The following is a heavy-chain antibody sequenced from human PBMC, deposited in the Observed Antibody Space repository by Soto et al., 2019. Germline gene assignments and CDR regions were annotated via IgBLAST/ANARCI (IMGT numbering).Heavy chain of an antibody. Sequence: QLQLQESGSGLVKPSQTLSLTSTISGGAISSTGYSWSWIRQPPGKGMEWIGYIYNAGSTDYTPSRKIRVSIYVDRSKNQFSLNLTSATAADTDVYPGARGRCGELSGVDWLDTWGQGTLVTVSS. CDR1: GGAISSTGYS. D-gene: IGHD2-15*01. V-gene: IGHV4-30-2*01. J-gene: IGHJ5*02. CDR3: ARGRCGELSGVDWLDT. CDR2: IYNAGST.